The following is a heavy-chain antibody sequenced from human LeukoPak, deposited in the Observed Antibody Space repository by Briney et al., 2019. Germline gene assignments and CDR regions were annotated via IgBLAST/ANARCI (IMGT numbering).Heavy chain of an antibody. V-gene: IGHV3-30*18. D-gene: IGHD5-24*01. CDR1: GFTFSSYG. J-gene: IGHJ4*02. CDR2: ISYDGSNK. Sequence: GRSLRLSCAASGFTFSSYGMHWVRQAPGKGLEWVAVISYDGSNKYYADSVKGRFTISRDNSKNTLYLQMNSLRAEDTAVYYCAKIRRWLRLCDYWGQGTLVTVSS. CDR3: AKIRRWLRLCDY.